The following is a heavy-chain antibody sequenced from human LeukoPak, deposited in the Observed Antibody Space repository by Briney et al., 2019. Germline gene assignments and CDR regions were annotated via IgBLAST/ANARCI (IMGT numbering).Heavy chain of an antibody. V-gene: IGHV3-74*01. CDR2: INSDGTNT. CDR3: AGSELGFDY. CDR1: GFTFSSYW. Sequence: PGGSLRLSCAASGFTFSSYWMYWVRQAPGKGLVWVALINSDGTNTNYADSVKGRFTISRDNAKNSLYLQMNSLRAEDTAVYYCAGSELGFDYWGQGTLVTVSS. D-gene: IGHD7-27*01. J-gene: IGHJ4*02.